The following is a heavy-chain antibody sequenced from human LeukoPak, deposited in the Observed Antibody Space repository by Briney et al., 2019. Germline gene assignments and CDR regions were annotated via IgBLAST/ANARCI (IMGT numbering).Heavy chain of an antibody. J-gene: IGHJ6*02. CDR1: GFTFSDYY. Sequence: GGSLRLSCVASGFTFSDYYMAWIRQAPGKRLDWVSYITNVGDGIYYADSVKGRFTMSRDNAKNSLYLQMNSLRAEDSAVYYCAVSSINPSYYYGVDVWGQGTTVSVSS. CDR3: AVSSINPSYYYGVDV. D-gene: IGHD2-2*01. V-gene: IGHV3-11*01. CDR2: ITNVGDGI.